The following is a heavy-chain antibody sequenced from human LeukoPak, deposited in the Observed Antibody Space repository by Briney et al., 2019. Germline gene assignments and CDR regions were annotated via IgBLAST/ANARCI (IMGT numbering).Heavy chain of an antibody. V-gene: IGHV1-2*02. CDR3: ARVITMIVVVTFDY. CDR1: GYTFTGYY. J-gene: IGHJ4*02. CDR2: INPNSGGT. Sequence: ASVKVSCKASGYTFTGYYMHWVRQAPGQGHEWMGWINPNSGGTNYAQKFQGRVTMTRDTSISTAYMELSRLRSDDTAVYYCARVITMIVVVTFDYWGQGTLLTVSS. D-gene: IGHD3-22*01.